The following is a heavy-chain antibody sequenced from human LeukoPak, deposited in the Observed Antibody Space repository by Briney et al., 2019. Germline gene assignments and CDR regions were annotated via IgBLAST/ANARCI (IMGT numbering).Heavy chain of an antibody. CDR3: AKDRVVRGVMGAGGY. J-gene: IGHJ4*02. D-gene: IGHD3-10*01. CDR1: GFTFSSYA. Sequence: GGSLRLSCAASGFTFSSYAMSWVRQAPGKGLEWVSAISGSGGDTYYADSVKGRFNISRDNSKNTLYLQMNSLRAEDTAVYYCAKDRVVRGVMGAGGYWGQGTLVTVSS. V-gene: IGHV3-23*01. CDR2: ISGSGGDT.